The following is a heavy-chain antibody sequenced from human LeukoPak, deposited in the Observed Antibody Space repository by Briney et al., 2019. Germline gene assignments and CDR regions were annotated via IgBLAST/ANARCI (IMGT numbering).Heavy chain of an antibody. Sequence: SETLSLTCTVSGGSISSSYWSGSRQPPGKGLEWIGYINYSGSTNYNPSLKSRVTMSVDTSKNQFSLKLSSVTAADTAVYYCATGQYCSGNRCYSGTFDIWGQGTMVTVSS. CDR2: INYSGST. J-gene: IGHJ3*02. CDR1: GGSISSSY. CDR3: ATGQYCSGNRCYSGTFDI. V-gene: IGHV4-59*01. D-gene: IGHD2-15*01.